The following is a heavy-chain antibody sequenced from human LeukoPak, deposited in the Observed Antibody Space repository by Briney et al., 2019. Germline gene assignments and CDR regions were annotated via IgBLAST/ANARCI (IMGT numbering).Heavy chain of an antibody. CDR2: ISGSGGST. CDR1: GFTFSSYA. V-gene: IGHV3-23*01. J-gene: IGHJ4*02. CDR3: AKDPSYSSSWYSDY. D-gene: IGHD6-13*01. Sequence: WGSLRLSCAASGFTFSSYAMTWVRQAPVKGLEWVSAISGSGGSTYYADSVKGRFTISRDNSKNMLYLQMNSLRAEDTALYYCAKDPSYSSSWYSDYWGQGTLATVSS.